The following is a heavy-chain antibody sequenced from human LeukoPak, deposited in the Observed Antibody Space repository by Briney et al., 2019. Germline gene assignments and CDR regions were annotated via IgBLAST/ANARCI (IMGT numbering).Heavy chain of an antibody. J-gene: IGHJ4*02. Sequence: GSLRLSCAASGFTFSSYSMNWVRPAPGKGLEWVASVSSSSSYIYYADSVKGRFTISRDNAKNSLYLQMNSLRAEDTAVYYCPREVAAAGTFFDYWARGTLVTVSS. D-gene: IGHD6-13*01. CDR3: PREVAAAGTFFDY. V-gene: IGHV3-21*01. CDR2: VSSSSSYI. CDR1: GFTFSSYS.